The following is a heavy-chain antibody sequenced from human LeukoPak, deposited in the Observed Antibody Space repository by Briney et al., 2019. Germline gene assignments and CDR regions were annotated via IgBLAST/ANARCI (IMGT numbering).Heavy chain of an antibody. D-gene: IGHD6-19*01. CDR3: ARQGWYQETRWFDP. J-gene: IGHJ5*02. V-gene: IGHV4-4*07. Sequence: SETLSLTCTVSGGSISSYYWSWIRQPAGKGLEWIGRIYTSGSTNYNPSLKSRVTMSVDTSKNQFSLKLSSVTAADTAVYYCARQGWYQETRWFDPWGQGTLVTVSS. CDR1: GGSISSYY. CDR2: IYTSGST.